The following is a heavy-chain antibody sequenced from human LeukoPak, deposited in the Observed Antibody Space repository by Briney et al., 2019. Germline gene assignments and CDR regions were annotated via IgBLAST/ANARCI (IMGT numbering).Heavy chain of an antibody. V-gene: IGHV1-18*01. Sequence: GASVKVSCKASGYTFTSFDINWVRQAPGQGLEWMGWISAYNGNTNYAQKFQGRVTMTMDTSTRTVYMELSRLRSEDTAVHYCARDQRGGIAGSASDGFDIWGQGTMVTVSS. CDR3: ARDQRGGIAGSASDGFDI. CDR1: GYTFTSFD. J-gene: IGHJ3*02. D-gene: IGHD6-13*01. CDR2: ISAYNGNT.